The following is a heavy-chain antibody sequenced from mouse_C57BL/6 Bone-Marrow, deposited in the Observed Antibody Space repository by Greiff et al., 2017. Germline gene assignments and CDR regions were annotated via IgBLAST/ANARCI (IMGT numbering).Heavy chain of an antibody. J-gene: IGHJ1*03. CDR2: INPSTGGT. CDR1: GYSFTGYY. CDR3: ATQGTTVVGDWYCDV. D-gene: IGHD1-1*01. Sequence: EVQLQQSGPELVKPGASVKISCKASGYSFTGYYMNWVKQSPEKSLEWIGEINPSTGGTTYNQKFKAKATLTVDKSSSTAYMQLKSRTSEDSEVYYCATQGTTVVGDWYCDVWGTGTTVTVSS. V-gene: IGHV1-42*01.